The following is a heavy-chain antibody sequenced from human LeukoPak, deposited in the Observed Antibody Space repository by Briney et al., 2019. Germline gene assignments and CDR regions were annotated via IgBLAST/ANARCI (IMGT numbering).Heavy chain of an antibody. J-gene: IGHJ5*02. V-gene: IGHV3-7*01. Sequence: GGSLRLSGAASGFTFSSYWMSWVRQAPGKGLEWVANIKQDGSEKYYVDSVKGRFTISRDNAKNSLYLQMNSLRAEDTAVYYCARSDTGLEWGRNWFDPWGQGTLVTVSS. D-gene: IGHD3-3*01. CDR3: ARSDTGLEWGRNWFDP. CDR1: GFTFSSYW. CDR2: IKQDGSEK.